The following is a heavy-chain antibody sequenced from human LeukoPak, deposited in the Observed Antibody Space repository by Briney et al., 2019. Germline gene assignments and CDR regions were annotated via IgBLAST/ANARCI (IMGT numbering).Heavy chain of an antibody. V-gene: IGHV4-39*01. CDR2: IYYSGST. Sequence: WIRQPPGKGLEWIGSIYYSGSTYYNPSLKSRVTISVDTSKNQFSLKLSSVTAADTAVYYCASEGLGSYYYYYYMDVWGKGTTVTISS. J-gene: IGHJ6*03. CDR3: ASEGLGSYYYYYYMDV. D-gene: IGHD2-2*03.